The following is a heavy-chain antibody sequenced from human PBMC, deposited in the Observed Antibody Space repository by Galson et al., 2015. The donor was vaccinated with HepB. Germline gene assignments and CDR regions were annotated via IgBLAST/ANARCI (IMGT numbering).Heavy chain of an antibody. D-gene: IGHD1-14*01. CDR1: GYTFTSYG. CDR2: ISAYNGNT. Sequence: SVKVSCKASGYTFTSYGISWVRQAPGQGLEWMGWISAYNGNTNYAQKLQGRVTMTTDTSTSTAYMELRSLRSDDTAVYYCARDSLGIPATNDYGMDVWGQGTTVTVSS. CDR3: ARDSLGIPATNDYGMDV. J-gene: IGHJ6*02. V-gene: IGHV1-18*04.